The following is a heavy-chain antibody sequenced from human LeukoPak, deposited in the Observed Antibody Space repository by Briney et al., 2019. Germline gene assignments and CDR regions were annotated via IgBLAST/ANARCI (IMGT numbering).Heavy chain of an antibody. CDR1: GGSISSSTYY. V-gene: IGHV4-39*07. CDR2: IYHSGST. J-gene: IGHJ5*02. D-gene: IGHD2-2*02. Sequence: SETLSLTCTVSGGSISSSTYYWGWIRQPPGKGLEWIGSIYHSGSTYYNPSLKSRVTISVDTSKNQFSLKLSSVTAADTAVYYCAREGGYCSSTSCYNAWFDPWGQGTLVTVSS. CDR3: AREGGYCSSTSCYNAWFDP.